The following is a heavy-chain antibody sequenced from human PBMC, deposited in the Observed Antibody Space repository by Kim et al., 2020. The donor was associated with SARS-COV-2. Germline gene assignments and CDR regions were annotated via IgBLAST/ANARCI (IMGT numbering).Heavy chain of an antibody. D-gene: IGHD6-19*01. V-gene: IGHV1-24*01. Sequence: QKFQGRVNMTEDTSTDTAYMELSSLRSEDTAVYYCATNSRGWETRDAFDIWGQGTMVTVSS. CDR3: ATNSRGWETRDAFDI. J-gene: IGHJ3*02.